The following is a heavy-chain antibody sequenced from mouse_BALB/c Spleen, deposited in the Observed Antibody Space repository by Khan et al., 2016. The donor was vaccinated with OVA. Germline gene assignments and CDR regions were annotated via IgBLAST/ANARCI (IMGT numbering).Heavy chain of an antibody. CDR2: INPYNDGI. J-gene: IGHJ3*01. CDR3: ARGASNWDFSFEY. Sequence: IQLVQSGPDLVKPGASVQMSCKASGYTFTNYVIHWVKQKPGQGLEWIRYINPYNDGIRYNEKFKGKATLTSDKSSSTAYLELSSLTSEDSAVYYCARGASNWDFSFEYWGQGTLVTVSA. CDR1: GYTFTNYV. V-gene: IGHV1S136*01. D-gene: IGHD4-1*01.